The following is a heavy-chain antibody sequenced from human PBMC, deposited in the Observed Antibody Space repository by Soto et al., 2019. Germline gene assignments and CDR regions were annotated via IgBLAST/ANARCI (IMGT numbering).Heavy chain of an antibody. CDR3: ARDFTFDY. V-gene: IGHV3-30*14. D-gene: IGHD3-16*01. CDR1: GFTFSSYA. CDR2: ISYDGSNK. Sequence: HPGGSLRLSCAASGFTFSSYAMHWVRQAPGKGLEWVAVISYDGSNKYYADSVKGRFTISRDNSKNTLYLQMNSLRAEDTAVYYCARDFTFDYWGQGTLVTVSS. J-gene: IGHJ4*02.